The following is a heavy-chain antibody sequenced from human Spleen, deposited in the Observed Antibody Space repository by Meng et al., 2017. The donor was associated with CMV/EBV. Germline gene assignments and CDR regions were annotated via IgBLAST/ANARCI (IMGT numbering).Heavy chain of an antibody. J-gene: IGHJ4*02. CDR1: GYTFPAYY. V-gene: IGHV1-2*06. Sequence: HLVTSGHEGRRPGASVKVSCRASGYTFPAYYLHWVRQAPGQGLEWMGRINPNSGGTNYAQKFQGRVTMTRDTSISTAYMELSRLRSDDTAVYYCARDRGDYWGQGTLVTVSS. CDR2: INPNSGGT. CDR3: ARDRGDY.